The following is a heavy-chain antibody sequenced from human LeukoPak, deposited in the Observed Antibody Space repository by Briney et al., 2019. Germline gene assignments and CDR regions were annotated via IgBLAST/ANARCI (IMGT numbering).Heavy chain of an antibody. CDR1: GFTFSSYS. Sequence: PGGSLRLSCAASGFTFSSYSMNWVLQAPGKRLELVSSISSSSSYIYYTDSLKSRFTLSRDNAKNSLYLQMNSLRAEDTAVYYCARVLVRGVIPPDWGQGTLVTVSS. J-gene: IGHJ4*02. CDR3: ARVLVRGVIPPD. D-gene: IGHD3-10*01. CDR2: ISSSSSYI. V-gene: IGHV3-21*01.